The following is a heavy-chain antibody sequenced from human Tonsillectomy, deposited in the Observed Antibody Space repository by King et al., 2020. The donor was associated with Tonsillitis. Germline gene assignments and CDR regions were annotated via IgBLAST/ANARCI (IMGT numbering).Heavy chain of an antibody. CDR3: ATHYDFWSGSRGWFDP. V-gene: IGHV5-10-1*03. D-gene: IGHD3-3*01. J-gene: IGHJ5*02. Sequence: VQLVQSGAEVKKPGESLRISCKGSGYSFTSYWISWVRQMPGKGLEWMGRIDPSDSYTDYSPSFQGHVTISADRSISTAYLQWSSLKASDTAMYYCATHYDFWSGSRGWFDPWGQGTLAT. CDR2: IDPSDSYT. CDR1: GYSFTSYW.